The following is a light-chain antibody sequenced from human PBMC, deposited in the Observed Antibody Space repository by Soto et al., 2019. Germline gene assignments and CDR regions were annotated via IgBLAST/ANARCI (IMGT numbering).Light chain of an antibody. CDR2: DVS. CDR1: SSDVGGYNY. Sequence: QSALTQPRSVSGSPGQSVTISCTGTSSDVGGYNYVSWYQQHPDKAPKVMIYDVSERPSGVPDRFSGSKSGNTASLTISGLQAEAEADYYCCSYAGSPRCVFGTGTKLTVL. J-gene: IGLJ1*01. CDR3: CSYAGSPRCV. V-gene: IGLV2-11*01.